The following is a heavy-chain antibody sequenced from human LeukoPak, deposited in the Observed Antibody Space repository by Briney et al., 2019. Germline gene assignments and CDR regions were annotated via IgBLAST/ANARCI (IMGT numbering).Heavy chain of an antibody. CDR3: ARDVSYYYDSSGYPNWFDP. J-gene: IGHJ5*02. D-gene: IGHD3-22*01. V-gene: IGHV4-4*09. CDR1: GGSISSYY. Sequence: PSETLSLTCTVSGGSISSYYWSWIRQPPGKGLEWIGYIYTSGSTNYNPSLKSRVTMSVDTSKNQFSLKLSSVTAADTAVYYCARDVSYYYDSSGYPNWFDPWGQGTLVTVSS. CDR2: IYTSGST.